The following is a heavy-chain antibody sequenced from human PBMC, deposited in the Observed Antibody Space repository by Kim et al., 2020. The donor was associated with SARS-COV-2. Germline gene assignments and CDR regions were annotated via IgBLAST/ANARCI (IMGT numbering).Heavy chain of an antibody. CDR2: FMPILETP. Sequence: SVKVSCRTSGGTFSHDAINWVRQAPGQGLEWLGGFMPILETPDYAQRFQDRVTITADESTSTVYLELNSLTSDDTAVYYCARGGGGLIWGQGALVTVSS. V-gene: IGHV1-69*13. D-gene: IGHD3-16*01. CDR1: GGTFSHDA. CDR3: ARGGGGLI. J-gene: IGHJ4*02.